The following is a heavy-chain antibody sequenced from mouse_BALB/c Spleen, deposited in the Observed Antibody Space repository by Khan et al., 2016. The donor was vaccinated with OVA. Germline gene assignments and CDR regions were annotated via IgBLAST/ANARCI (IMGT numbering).Heavy chain of an antibody. V-gene: IGHV1-4*01. Sequence: QVRLQQSGAELARPGASVKMSCKASGYTFTNYTMHWVKQRPGQGLEWIGYINPSSGYTNYNQKFKDKATLTADKSSSTAYMQLNSLTSEDSAVYYCARIYYDYDGYYAMDYWGQGTSVTGSS. CDR2: INPSSGYT. CDR3: ARIYYDYDGYYAMDY. D-gene: IGHD2-4*01. CDR1: GYTFTNYT. J-gene: IGHJ4*01.